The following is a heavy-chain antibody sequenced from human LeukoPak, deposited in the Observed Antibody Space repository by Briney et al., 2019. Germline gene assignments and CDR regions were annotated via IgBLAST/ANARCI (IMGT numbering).Heavy chain of an antibody. CDR2: IYSGGST. CDR3: ARGGYDSSGRHYYYYGMDV. D-gene: IGHD3-22*01. J-gene: IGHJ6*02. Sequence: GSLRLSCAASGFAVITNYMSWVRQAPGKGLEWVSVIYSGGSTYYADSVKGRFTISRDNSKNTLYLQMNSLRAEDSAVYYCARGGYDSSGRHYYYYGMDVWGQGTTVTVSS. V-gene: IGHV3-66*01. CDR1: GFAVITNY.